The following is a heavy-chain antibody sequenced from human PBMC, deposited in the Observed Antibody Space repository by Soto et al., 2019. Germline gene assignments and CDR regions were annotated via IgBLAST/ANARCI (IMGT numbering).Heavy chain of an antibody. CDR1: GFTFSSYG. D-gene: IGHD3-22*01. J-gene: IGHJ4*02. V-gene: IGHV3-33*01. CDR2: IWYDGSNK. CDR3: ARVTYYYDSSGSTFDY. Sequence: GSLRLSCAASGFTFSSYGMHWVRQAPGKGLEWVAVIWYDGSNKYYADSVKGRFTISRDNSKNTLYLQMNSLRAEDTAVYYCARVTYYYDSSGSTFDYWGQGTLVTVSS.